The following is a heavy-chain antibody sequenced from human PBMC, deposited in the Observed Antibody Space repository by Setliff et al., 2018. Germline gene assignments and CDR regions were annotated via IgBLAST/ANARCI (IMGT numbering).Heavy chain of an antibody. J-gene: IGHJ1*01. V-gene: IGHV3-23*01. CDR1: GFTFDSYA. CDR2: ISASGGST. Sequence: PGGSLRLSCAVSGFTFDSYAMSWVRQAPGKGLEWVSGISASGGSTFFADSVKGRFIISRDNVKNTLYLQMNSLRVEDTALYYCVRDSSADYYDNDYFKYWGQGALVTVSS. D-gene: IGHD2-21*02. CDR3: VRDSSADYYDNDYFKY.